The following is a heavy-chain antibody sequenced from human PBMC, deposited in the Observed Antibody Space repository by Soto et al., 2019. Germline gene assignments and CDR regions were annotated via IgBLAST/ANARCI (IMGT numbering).Heavy chain of an antibody. Sequence: QVQLRQWGAGLLKPSETLSLTCAVYGGSFSDYYWSWIRQPPGKGLEWIGEINHSGSTIYNPSLKSRVTMSVDTSKIQFSLNLTSVTAADTAVYYCAMGGCSGGSCYRPFFSDWGQGTLVTVSS. D-gene: IGHD2-15*01. CDR2: INHSGST. V-gene: IGHV4-34*02. CDR3: AMGGCSGGSCYRPFFSD. CDR1: GGSFSDYY. J-gene: IGHJ4*02.